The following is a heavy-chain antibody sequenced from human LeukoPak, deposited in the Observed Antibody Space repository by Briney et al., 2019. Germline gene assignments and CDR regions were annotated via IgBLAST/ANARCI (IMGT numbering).Heavy chain of an antibody. Sequence: GGSLRLSCAASGFTFSSYEVNWVRQAPGKGLEWVSYISPSGSTIYYADSVKGRFTISRDNAKNSLFLQMNSLRAEDTAVYYCARESGTRNRFDYWGQGTLVTVSS. J-gene: IGHJ4*02. CDR3: ARESGTRNRFDY. D-gene: IGHD3-10*01. CDR1: GFTFSSYE. V-gene: IGHV3-48*03. CDR2: ISPSGSTI.